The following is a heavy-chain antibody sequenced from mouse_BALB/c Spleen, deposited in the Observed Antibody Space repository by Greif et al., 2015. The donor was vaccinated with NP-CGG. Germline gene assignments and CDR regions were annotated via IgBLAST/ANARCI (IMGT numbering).Heavy chain of an antibody. CDR1: GYTFTDYY. J-gene: IGHJ1*01. V-gene: IGHV1-77*01. CDR3: ARDSRYFDV. Sequence: QVQLQQSGAELARPGASVKLSCKASGYTFTDYYVNWVKQRTGQGLEWIGEIYPGSGNTYYNEKFKGKATLTADKSSSXAYMQLSSLTSEDSAVYFCARDSRYFDVWGAGTTVPVSS. CDR2: IYPGSGNT.